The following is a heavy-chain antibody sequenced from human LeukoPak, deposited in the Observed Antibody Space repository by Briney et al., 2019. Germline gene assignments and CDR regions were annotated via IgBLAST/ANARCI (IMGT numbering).Heavy chain of an antibody. CDR1: GGTFSSYA. Sequence: GASVEVSCKASGGTFSSYAISWVRQAPGQGLEWMGRIIPILGIANYAQKFQGRVTITADKSTSTAYMELSSLRSEDTAVYYCARGQWMTWAFDIWGQGTMVTVSS. V-gene: IGHV1-69*04. CDR3: ARGQWMTWAFDI. D-gene: IGHD5-12*01. CDR2: IIPILGIA. J-gene: IGHJ3*02.